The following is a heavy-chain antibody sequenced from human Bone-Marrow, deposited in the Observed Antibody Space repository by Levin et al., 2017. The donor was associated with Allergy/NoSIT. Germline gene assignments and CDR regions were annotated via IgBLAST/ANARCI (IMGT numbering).Heavy chain of an antibody. J-gene: IGHJ2*01. Sequence: GASLRLSCTASGFTFSAYSMNWVRQTPGKGLEWLSSISSSSDYIFYGDSLKGRFTISRDNAKNSLSLQMNSLRAEDTAVYYCAMGGGVVPADDLYWYFDLWGRGTLVTVSS. V-gene: IGHV3-21*01. D-gene: IGHD2-2*01. CDR2: ISSSSDYI. CDR1: GFTFSAYS. CDR3: AMGGGVVPADDLYWYFDL.